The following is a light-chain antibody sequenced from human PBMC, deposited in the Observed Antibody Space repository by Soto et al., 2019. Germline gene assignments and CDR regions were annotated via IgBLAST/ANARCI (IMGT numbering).Light chain of an antibody. J-gene: IGKJ4*01. CDR3: QQRNSWPLT. V-gene: IGKV3D-20*02. CDR2: GTS. CDR1: QSLSSTN. Sequence: EVVLTQSPATLSLSPGERATRSCRASQSLSSTNLALFQQKPGQAPRLLSYGTSSRATGIPDRFSGSGSGTDFTLTISSLEPEDFAFYYCQQRNSWPLTFGGGTKV.